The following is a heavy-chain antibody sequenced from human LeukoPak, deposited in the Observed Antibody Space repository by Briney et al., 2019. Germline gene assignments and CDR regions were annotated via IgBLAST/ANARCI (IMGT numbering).Heavy chain of an antibody. D-gene: IGHD3-3*01. V-gene: IGHV4-59*01. J-gene: IGHJ4*02. Sequence: PSETLSLTCTVSGGSISSYYWSWIRQPPGKGLEWIGYIYYSGSTNYNPPLKSRVTISVDTSKNQFSLKLSSVTAADTAVYYCARSYYDFWSGYSLAYWGQGTLVTVSS. CDR1: GGSISSYY. CDR3: ARSYYDFWSGYSLAY. CDR2: IYYSGST.